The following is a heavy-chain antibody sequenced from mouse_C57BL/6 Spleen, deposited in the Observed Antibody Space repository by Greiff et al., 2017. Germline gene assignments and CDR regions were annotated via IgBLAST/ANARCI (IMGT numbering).Heavy chain of an antibody. CDR1: GFNIKDDY. CDR2: IDPENGDT. V-gene: IGHV14-4*01. Sequence: EVQLQQSGAELVRPGASVKLSCTASGFNIKDDYMHWVKQRPEQGLEWIGWIDPENGDTEYASKFQGKATITADTSSNTAYLQLSSLTSEDTAVYYCTTRYYYGSSYGYWGQGTTLTVSS. CDR3: TTRYYYGSSYGY. D-gene: IGHD1-1*01. J-gene: IGHJ2*01.